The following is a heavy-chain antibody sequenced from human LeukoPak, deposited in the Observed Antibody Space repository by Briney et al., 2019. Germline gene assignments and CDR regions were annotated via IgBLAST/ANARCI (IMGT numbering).Heavy chain of an antibody. Sequence: KPSETLSLTCAVSGYSISSGYYWVWIRQPPGKGLEWIGSIYHSGSTYYNPSLKSRVSMSVDTSKNQFSLKLTSVTAADTAVYYCARDPTVTTRPYWCFDLWGRGTLVTVSS. CDR3: ARDPTVTTRPYWCFDL. CDR2: IYHSGST. J-gene: IGHJ2*01. V-gene: IGHV4-38-2*02. CDR1: GYSISSGYY. D-gene: IGHD4-17*01.